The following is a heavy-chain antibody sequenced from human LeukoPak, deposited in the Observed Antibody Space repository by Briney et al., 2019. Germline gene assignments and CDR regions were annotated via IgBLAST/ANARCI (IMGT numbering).Heavy chain of an antibody. CDR1: EFVFSDYY. Sequence: PGGSLRLASAASEFVFSDYYISWVRQAPGKGLEWVSYISSGGDTKYYADSVKGRFTISRDNAKNSLYLQMNNLRAEDTAVYYCAREMGGAYSAVPFFVLWGQGNMVTVS. V-gene: IGHV3-11*01. CDR3: AREMGGAYSAVPFFVL. D-gene: IGHD2-21*01. J-gene: IGHJ4*02. CDR2: ISSGGDTK.